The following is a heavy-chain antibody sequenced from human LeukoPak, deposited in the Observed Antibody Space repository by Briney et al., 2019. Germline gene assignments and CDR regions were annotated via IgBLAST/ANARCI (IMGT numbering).Heavy chain of an antibody. V-gene: IGHV2-70*11. CDR1: GFSLRTDEMS. Sequence: GPALAKPTQPRTLTCTFSGFSLRTDEMSVSWVRHPPGKALEWLARRDWDDDKYYSASLKTRLTISKDTSKHKVVLTMTNMDPVDTATYYCARRLYGSGSSNASDIWGQGTMVTVSS. D-gene: IGHD3-10*01. CDR2: RDWDDDK. J-gene: IGHJ3*02. CDR3: ARRLYGSGSSNASDI.